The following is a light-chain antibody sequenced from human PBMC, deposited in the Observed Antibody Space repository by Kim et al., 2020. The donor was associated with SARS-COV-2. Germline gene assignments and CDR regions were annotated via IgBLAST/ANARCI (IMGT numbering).Light chain of an antibody. CDR2: DVS. CDR3: CSYAGSYTFV. CDR1: SSDVGGYNY. J-gene: IGLJ1*01. Sequence: QSVTISYTGTSSDVGGYNYVSWYQQHQGKAPKLMIYDVSKRPSGVPDRFSGSKSGNTASLTISGLQAEDEADYYCCSYAGSYTFVFGTGTKVTVL. V-gene: IGLV2-11*01.